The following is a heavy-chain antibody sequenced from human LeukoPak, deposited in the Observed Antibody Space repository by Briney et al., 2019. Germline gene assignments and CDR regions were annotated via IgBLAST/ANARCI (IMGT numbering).Heavy chain of an antibody. J-gene: IGHJ4*02. CDR1: GFTFNIFS. V-gene: IGHV3-7*01. D-gene: IGHD6-19*01. Sequence: GGSLRLSCAASGFTFNIFSMSWVRQAPGKGLEWVANIKQDGSEKYYVDSVKGRFTISRDNAKNSLYLQMNSLRAEDTAVYYCARVVPSGWYYFDYWGQGTLVTVSS. CDR3: ARVVPSGWYYFDY. CDR2: IKQDGSEK.